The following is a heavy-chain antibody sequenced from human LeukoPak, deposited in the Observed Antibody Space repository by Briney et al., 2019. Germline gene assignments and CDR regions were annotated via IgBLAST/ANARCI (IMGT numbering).Heavy chain of an antibody. J-gene: IGHJ4*02. Sequence: GGSLRLSCAASGFTFSSSDMHWVRQAPGKGLEWVAVISYDATNKYYADSVKGRFTLSRDNSKNTLYLQTNTLRDEDTAVYNCAKASSNYFYYFEYWGQGTLVTVSS. CDR3: AKASSNYFYYFEY. D-gene: IGHD2/OR15-2a*01. CDR2: ISYDATNK. CDR1: GFTFSSSD. V-gene: IGHV3-30*18.